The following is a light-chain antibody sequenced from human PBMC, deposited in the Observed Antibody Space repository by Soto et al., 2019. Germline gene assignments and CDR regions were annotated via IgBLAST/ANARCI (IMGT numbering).Light chain of an antibody. Sequence: QSVLTRAPSASGTPGQRVTISCSGSSSSIGSNTVSWYQQVPGTAPKLLIYSNDQRPSGVPDRFSGSKSGTSASLAIGGLQSEDEADYYCAAWDGSLNGWVFGGGTKVTVL. CDR1: SSSIGSNT. CDR3: AAWDGSLNGWV. V-gene: IGLV1-44*01. J-gene: IGLJ3*02. CDR2: SND.